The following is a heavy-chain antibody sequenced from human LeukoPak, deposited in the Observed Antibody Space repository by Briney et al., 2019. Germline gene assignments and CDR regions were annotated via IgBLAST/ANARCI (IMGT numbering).Heavy chain of an antibody. D-gene: IGHD1-14*01. J-gene: IGHJ3*01. CDR2: INADGSTA. CDR3: VVVVEPPDSDGFDV. V-gene: IGHV3-74*01. Sequence: GGSLRLSCAASGFTFGNSWVHWVRQAPGKGLVWVSLINADGSTATCADPVKGRFTISRDNARNTLSLQMNSLTIEDTAVYYCVVVVEPPDSDGFDVWGQGTMITVSS. CDR1: GFTFGNSW.